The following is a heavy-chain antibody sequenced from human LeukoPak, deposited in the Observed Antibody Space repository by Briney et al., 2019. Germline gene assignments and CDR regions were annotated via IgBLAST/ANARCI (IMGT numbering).Heavy chain of an antibody. Sequence: GGSLRLSCAASGFTFSSYWMHWVRQVPGKGLAWVSRINSDGSSTSYADSVKGRFTISRDNAKNTLYAQMNSLRAEDTAVYYCSTGSGHAFDIWGRGTMVTVSS. D-gene: IGHD3-10*01. V-gene: IGHV3-74*01. CDR2: INSDGSST. J-gene: IGHJ3*02. CDR1: GFTFSSYW. CDR3: STGSGHAFDI.